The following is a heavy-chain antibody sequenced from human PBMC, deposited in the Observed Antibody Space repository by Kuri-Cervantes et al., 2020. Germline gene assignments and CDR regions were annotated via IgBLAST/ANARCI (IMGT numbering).Heavy chain of an antibody. D-gene: IGHD5-12*01. Sequence: GESLKISCAASEFTFSDYYMSWIRQAPGKGLEWVSYISSSGSTIYYADSVKGRFTISRDNAKNSLYLQMNSLRAEDTAVYYCARDSLRSGYDYWGQGTLVTVSS. CDR1: EFTFSDYY. V-gene: IGHV3-11*01. CDR2: ISSSGSTI. J-gene: IGHJ4*02. CDR3: ARDSLRSGYDY.